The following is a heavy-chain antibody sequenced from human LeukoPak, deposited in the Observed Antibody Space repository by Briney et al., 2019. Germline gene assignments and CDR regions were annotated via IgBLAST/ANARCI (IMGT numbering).Heavy chain of an antibody. J-gene: IGHJ4*02. CDR2: IYTSGST. CDR3: ARARIMITFGGVIVNYFDY. D-gene: IGHD3-16*02. CDR1: GGSISSYY. V-gene: IGHV4-4*07. Sequence: SETLSLTCTVSGGSISSYYWSWIRQPAGKGLEWIGRIYTSGSTNYNPSLKSRVTMSVDTSKNQFSLKLSSVTAADTAVYYCARARIMITFGGVIVNYFDYWGQGTLVTVSS.